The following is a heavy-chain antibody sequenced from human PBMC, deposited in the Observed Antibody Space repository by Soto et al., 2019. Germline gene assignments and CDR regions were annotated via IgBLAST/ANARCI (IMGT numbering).Heavy chain of an antibody. J-gene: IGHJ6*02. CDR1: GFSFRRFH. V-gene: IGHV3-13*01. CDR3: ARDHWNFEADYYFGMDV. D-gene: IGHD1-7*01. CDR2: IGTAGDT. Sequence: ESGGGLVPPGGSLRLSCVASGFSFRRFHLHWVRQVTGKGLEWVSAIGTAGDTYYSGSVKGRFTISRENAKNSLYLQMNSLSAEDTAVYFCARDHWNFEADYYFGMDVWGQGTTVAVSS.